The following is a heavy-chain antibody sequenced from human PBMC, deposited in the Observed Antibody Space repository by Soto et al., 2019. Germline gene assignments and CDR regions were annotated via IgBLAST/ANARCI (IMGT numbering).Heavy chain of an antibody. D-gene: IGHD2-2*01. CDR1: GGSISSGGYY. Sequence: PSETLYLTCTVSGGSISSGGYYWSGIRQYPGKGLEWIGYIYYSGSTYYNPSLKSRVTISVDTSKNQFSLKLSSVTAAETAVSYCARDRGRGYCSSTSCRGWFAPWGQGTLVTVSS. CDR2: IYYSGST. CDR3: ARDRGRGYCSSTSCRGWFAP. V-gene: IGHV4-31*03. J-gene: IGHJ5*02.